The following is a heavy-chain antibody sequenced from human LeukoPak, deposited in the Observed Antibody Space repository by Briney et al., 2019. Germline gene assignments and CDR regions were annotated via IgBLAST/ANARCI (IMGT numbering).Heavy chain of an antibody. CDR1: GFMFSKSW. J-gene: IGHJ5*02. CDR2: IYNDGSTT. Sequence: PGGSLRLSCAASGFMFSKSWMHWVRQVPGKGLVWVARIYNDGSTTNYADSVKGRFTISRDNAANTLFLQMSSLRAEDTAVYYCAREEDDHGDPGPLDAWGQGDLVTVSS. CDR3: AREEDDHGDPGPLDA. V-gene: IGHV3-74*01. D-gene: IGHD4-17*01.